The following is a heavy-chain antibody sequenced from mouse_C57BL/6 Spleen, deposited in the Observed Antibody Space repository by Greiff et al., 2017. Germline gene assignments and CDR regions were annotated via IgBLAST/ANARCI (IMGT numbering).Heavy chain of an antibody. J-gene: IGHJ2*01. D-gene: IGHD1-1*01. V-gene: IGHV6-6*01. CDR2: IRNKANNHAT. CDR3: TRSSYYYGSSLDY. Sequence: DVQLQESGGGLVQPGGSMKLSCAASGFTFSDAWMDWVRQSPEKGLEWVAEIRNKANNHATYYAESVKGRFTISRDDSKSSVYLQMHSLRAEDTGIYYCTRSSYYYGSSLDYWGQGTTLTVSS. CDR1: GFTFSDAW.